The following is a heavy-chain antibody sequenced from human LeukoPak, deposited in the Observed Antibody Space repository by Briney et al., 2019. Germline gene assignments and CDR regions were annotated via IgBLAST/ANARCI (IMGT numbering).Heavy chain of an antibody. CDR1: GYTFTGRY. D-gene: IGHD6-13*01. CDR3: ARARRIHSSSWGLFDY. Sequence: ASVKVSCKASGYTFTGRYMHWVRQAPGQGLEWMGWINPNSGGTNYAQEFQGRVSMTGDTSISTGYMELSRLTSDDTAVYYCARARRIHSSSWGLFDYWGQGTLVTVSS. V-gene: IGHV1-2*02. CDR2: INPNSGGT. J-gene: IGHJ4*02.